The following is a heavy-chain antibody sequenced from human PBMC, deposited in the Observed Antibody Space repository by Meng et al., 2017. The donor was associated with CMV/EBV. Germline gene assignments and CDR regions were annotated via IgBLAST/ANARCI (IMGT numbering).Heavy chain of an antibody. CDR2: MNPNSGNT. Sequence: YVYTFSSYDIHCVRQATGQGLEWMGWMNPNSGNTGYAQKFQGRVTMTRNTSISTVYMELSSLRSEDTAVYYCARGRRYSGSPHPLGYWGQGTLVTVSS. CDR1: VYTFSSYD. V-gene: IGHV1-8*01. J-gene: IGHJ4*02. D-gene: IGHD1-26*01. CDR3: ARGRRYSGSPHPLGY.